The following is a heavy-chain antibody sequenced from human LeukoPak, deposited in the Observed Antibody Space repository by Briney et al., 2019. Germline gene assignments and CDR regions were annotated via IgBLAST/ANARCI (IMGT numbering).Heavy chain of an antibody. CDR3: ARHDYGDNWFDP. CDR2: IYYSGST. J-gene: IGHJ5*02. CDR1: GGSISSYY. D-gene: IGHD4-17*01. V-gene: IGHV4-59*08. Sequence: SETLSLTCTVSGGSISSYYWSWIRQPPGKGLEWIGYIYYSGSTNYNPSLKSRVTISVDTSKNQFSLKLSSATAADTAVYYCARHDYGDNWFDPWGQGTLVTVSS.